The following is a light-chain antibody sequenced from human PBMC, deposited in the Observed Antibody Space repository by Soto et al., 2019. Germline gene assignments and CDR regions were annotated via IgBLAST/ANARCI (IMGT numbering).Light chain of an antibody. Sequence: AILMTQSPSSLSSSVGDRVTLTCRASQGIRNDLAWYQQKPGKAPNLLIYEASTLQSGVPSRFRGSYSGTDFTLTIGSLQPEDFETYYCLQDFKYPRTFGQGTKVDIK. CDR2: EAS. CDR1: QGIRND. CDR3: LQDFKYPRT. V-gene: IGKV1-6*01. J-gene: IGKJ1*01.